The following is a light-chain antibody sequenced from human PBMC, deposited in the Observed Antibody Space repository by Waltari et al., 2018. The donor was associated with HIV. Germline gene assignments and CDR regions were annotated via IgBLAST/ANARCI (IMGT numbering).Light chain of an antibody. CDR2: GAS. V-gene: IGKV3-15*01. CDR3: QQYNKWPGT. J-gene: IGKJ1*01. CDR1: QSVKTN. Sequence: EIVMTQSPAILSVSPGDGATLSCRASQSVKTNLAWYQQKPGQAPRLLIHGASNRATGVPARISGGGSEKEFTLTITGLQSEDFAIYYCQQYNKWPGTFGQGTKVEIK.